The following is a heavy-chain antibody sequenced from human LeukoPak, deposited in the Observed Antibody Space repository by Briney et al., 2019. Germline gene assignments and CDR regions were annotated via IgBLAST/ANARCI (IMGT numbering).Heavy chain of an antibody. CDR2: IYYSGST. V-gene: IGHV4-59*01. CDR1: GGSIRSYY. J-gene: IGHJ4*02. D-gene: IGHD3-10*01. CDR3: ARVNYGSGSYTYYFDY. Sequence: KPSETLSLTCTVSGGSIRSYYWSWIRQPPGKGLECIGYIYYSGSTNYNPSLKSRVTISVDTSKNQFSLKLSPVTAADTALYYCARVNYGSGSYTYYFDYWGQGTLVTVSS.